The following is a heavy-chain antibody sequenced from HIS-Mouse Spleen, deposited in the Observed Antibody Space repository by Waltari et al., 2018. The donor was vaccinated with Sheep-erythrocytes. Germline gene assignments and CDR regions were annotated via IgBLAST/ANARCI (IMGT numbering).Heavy chain of an antibody. CDR2: ISYDGSNK. J-gene: IGHJ4*02. CDR3: AKGITGTYRGVWNY. D-gene: IGHD1-7*01. CDR1: GFTFSTSG. V-gene: IGHV3-30*18. Sequence: QVQLVESGGGVVQPGRSLSLSCAASGFTFSTSGIPWVRQAPGKGLEWVAVISYDGSNKYYADSVKGRFTISRDNSKNTLYLQMNSLRAEDTAVYYCAKGITGTYRGVWNYWGQGTLVTVSS.